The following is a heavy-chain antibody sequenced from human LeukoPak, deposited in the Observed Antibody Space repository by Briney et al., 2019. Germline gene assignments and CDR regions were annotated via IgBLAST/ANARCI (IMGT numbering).Heavy chain of an antibody. J-gene: IGHJ6*03. CDR1: GGSISSYF. V-gene: IGHV4-4*09. D-gene: IGHD6-13*01. CDR3: ARGIAAADNGGIYYYYYYYMDV. CDR2: ISPSGST. Sequence: PSETLSLTCTVSGGSISSYFWSWIRQPPGKGLEWIGNISPSGSTNYNPSLKSRVTISVDTSKNQFSLKLSSVTAADTAVYYCARGIAAADNGGIYYYYYYYMDVWGKGTTVTVSS.